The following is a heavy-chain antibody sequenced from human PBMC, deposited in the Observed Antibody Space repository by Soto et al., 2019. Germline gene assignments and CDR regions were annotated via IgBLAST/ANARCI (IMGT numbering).Heavy chain of an antibody. D-gene: IGHD3-10*01. CDR3: ARDGGYGSGSYRFDY. J-gene: IGHJ4*02. Sequence: QVQLQESGPGLVTPSQTLSLTCTVSGGSISSGGYYWSWIRQHPGKGLEWIGYIYYSGSTSYNPSLKSRVTISIDTSKNLFSLKLSSVTAADTAVYYCARDGGYGSGSYRFDYWGQGTLVTVSS. CDR1: GGSISSGGYY. V-gene: IGHV4-31*03. CDR2: IYYSGST.